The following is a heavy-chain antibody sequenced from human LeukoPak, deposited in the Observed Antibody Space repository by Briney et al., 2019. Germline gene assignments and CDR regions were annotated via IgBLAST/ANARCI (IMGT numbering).Heavy chain of an antibody. CDR1: GFTFSSYA. J-gene: IGHJ5*02. V-gene: IGHV3-23*01. D-gene: IGHD2-2*01. Sequence: PGGSLRLSCAASGFTFSSYAMSWVRQAPGKGLEWVSAISGSGGSTYYADSVKGRFTISRDNSKNTLYLQMNSLRAEDTAVYYCAKDRRYCSSTSCYGWFDPWGQGTLVTVSS. CDR2: ISGSGGST. CDR3: AKDRRYCSSTSCYGWFDP.